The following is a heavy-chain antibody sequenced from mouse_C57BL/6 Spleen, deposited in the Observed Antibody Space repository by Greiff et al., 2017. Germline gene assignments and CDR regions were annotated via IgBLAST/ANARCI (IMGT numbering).Heavy chain of an antibody. D-gene: IGHD2-4*01. Sequence: QVQLQQPGAELVKPGASVKLSCKASGYTFTSYWMHWVKQRPGQGLEWIGMIHPNSSSTNYNEKFKSKATLTVDKSSSTAYMQLSSLTSADSAVYYWARYDDYDGFDYWGQGTTLTVSS. CDR3: ARYDDYDGFDY. CDR1: GYTFTSYW. J-gene: IGHJ2*01. V-gene: IGHV1-64*01. CDR2: IHPNSSST.